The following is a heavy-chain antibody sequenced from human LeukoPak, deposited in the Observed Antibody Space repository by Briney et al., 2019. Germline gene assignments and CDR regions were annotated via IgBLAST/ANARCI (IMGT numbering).Heavy chain of an antibody. D-gene: IGHD3-22*01. Sequence: PGGSLRLSCAASGFTFSSYWMSWVRQAPGKGLEWVANIHLDGSEKYYVDSVKGRFTISRDNAKNSLYLQMNSLRAEDTAMYYCARPRPGGYSFDYWGQGTLVTVSS. CDR3: ARPRPGGYSFDY. V-gene: IGHV3-7*01. CDR1: GFTFSSYW. J-gene: IGHJ4*02. CDR2: IHLDGSEK.